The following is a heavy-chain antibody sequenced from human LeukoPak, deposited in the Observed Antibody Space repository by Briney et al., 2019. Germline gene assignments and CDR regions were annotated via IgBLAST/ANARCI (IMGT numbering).Heavy chain of an antibody. CDR3: AKDQVVVIATFDY. CDR1: GFTFSDYY. V-gene: IGHV3-11*01. CDR2: ISSSGSTI. D-gene: IGHD2-21*01. J-gene: IGHJ4*02. Sequence: GGSLRLSCAASGFTFSDYYMSWIRQAPGKGLEWVSYISSSGSTIYYADSVKGRFTISRDNAKNSLYLQMNSLRAEDTAVYYCAKDQVVVIATFDYWGQGTLVTVSS.